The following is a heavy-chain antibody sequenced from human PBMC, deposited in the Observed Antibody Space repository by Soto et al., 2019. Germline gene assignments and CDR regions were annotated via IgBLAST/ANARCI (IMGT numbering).Heavy chain of an antibody. CDR2: IRQDGGQT. Sequence: GGSLRLSCAASGFTFRTYSMCWVRQAPGKGLEWVANIRQDGGQTNYVDSVRGRFTISRDSAENSLYLHMNSLRAEDTAVYYCAKDATAVNGVWDPFDMWGQGTEVTVSS. V-gene: IGHV3-7*05. CDR1: GFTFRTYS. J-gene: IGHJ3*02. CDR3: AKDATAVNGVWDPFDM. D-gene: IGHD2-8*01.